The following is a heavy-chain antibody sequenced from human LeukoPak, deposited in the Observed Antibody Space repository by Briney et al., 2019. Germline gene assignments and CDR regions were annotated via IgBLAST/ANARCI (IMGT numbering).Heavy chain of an antibody. V-gene: IGHV1-2*02. CDR3: ARAAQLVATSPDAFYI. CDR1: GYTFTGYY. D-gene: IGHD5-12*01. CDR2: INPNSGGT. J-gene: IGHJ3*02. Sequence: ASVKVTCKASGYTFTGYYMHWVRQAPGQGLGWMGWINPNSGGTNYAQKFQGRVTMTRDTSISTAYMELSRLRSDDKAVYYCARAAQLVATSPDAFYICGQGTMVTVSS.